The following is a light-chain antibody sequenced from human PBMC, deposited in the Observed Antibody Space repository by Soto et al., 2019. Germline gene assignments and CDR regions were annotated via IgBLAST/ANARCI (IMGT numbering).Light chain of an antibody. CDR3: AAWDDSLNGRV. Sequence: QSVLTQPPSVTGAPGQRVTISCTGSNSNIGAGYDVHWYRQFPGTAPKLLIYGNINRPSGVPDRFSGSKSGTSASLAITGLQAEDEAHYYCAAWDDSLNGRVFGGGTKLTVL. CDR1: NSNIGAGYD. J-gene: IGLJ3*02. CDR2: GNI. V-gene: IGLV1-40*01.